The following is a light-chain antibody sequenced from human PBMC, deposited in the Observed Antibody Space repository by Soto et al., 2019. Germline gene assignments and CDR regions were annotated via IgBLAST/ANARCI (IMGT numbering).Light chain of an antibody. CDR2: TNS. CDR1: SSNIGSNA. V-gene: IGLV1-44*01. Sequence: QSVLTQPPSASGTPGQRVTISCSGSSSNIGSNAVNWYQQLPGTAPKLLIYTNSQRPSGVPDRFSGSKSGTSASLAISGLQSEDEADYSCAAWDDNLNGYVFGTGTKVTVL. CDR3: AAWDDNLNGYV. J-gene: IGLJ1*01.